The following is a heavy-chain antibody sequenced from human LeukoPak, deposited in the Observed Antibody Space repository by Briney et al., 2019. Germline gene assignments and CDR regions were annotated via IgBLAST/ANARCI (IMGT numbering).Heavy chain of an antibody. D-gene: IGHD6-19*01. CDR1: GFTFSSYG. Sequence: PGGSLRLSCAASGFTFSSYGMHWVRQAPGKGLEWVAVIWYDGSKKYYADSVKGRFTISRDNSKNTLYLQMNSLRDEDTAVYYCARSKYSSGFDYWGQGTLVTVSS. V-gene: IGHV3-33*01. J-gene: IGHJ4*02. CDR3: ARSKYSSGFDY. CDR2: IWYDGSKK.